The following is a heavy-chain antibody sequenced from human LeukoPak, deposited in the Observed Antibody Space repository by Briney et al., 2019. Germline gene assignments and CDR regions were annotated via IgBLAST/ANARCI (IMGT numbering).Heavy chain of an antibody. CDR3: VRDFRFLEDY. D-gene: IGHD3-3*01. J-gene: IGHJ4*02. Sequence: PSETLSLTCTVSGGSISSSSYYWGWIRQPPGKGLEWIGSIYYSGSTYYNPSLKSRVTISVDTSKNQFSLKLSSVTAADTAVYYCVRDFRFLEDYWGQGTLVTVSS. CDR1: GGSISSSSYY. CDR2: IYYSGST. V-gene: IGHV4-39*07.